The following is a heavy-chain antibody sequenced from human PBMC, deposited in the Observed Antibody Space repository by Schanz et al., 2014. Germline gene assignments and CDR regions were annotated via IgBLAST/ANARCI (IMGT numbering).Heavy chain of an antibody. Sequence: EVQLMESGGGLVKPGGSLRLSCVASGFSFSSFAMTWVRQAPGRGLEWVSSISTSGTYMYIADSLKGRLTISRDDAKKSIDLQMNNLRAEDTAVYYYVRVAYADPRLYRGMDRDIDYWGQGTLVTVSS. CDR1: GFSFSSFA. V-gene: IGHV3-21*01. J-gene: IGHJ4*02. D-gene: IGHD2-2*01. CDR2: ISTSGTYM. CDR3: VRVAYADPRLYRGMDRDIDY.